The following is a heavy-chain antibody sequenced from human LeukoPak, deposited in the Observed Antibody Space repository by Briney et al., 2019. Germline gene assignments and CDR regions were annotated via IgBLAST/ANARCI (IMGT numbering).Heavy chain of an antibody. CDR3: ARDPISRIAAAGIPPYGMDV. J-gene: IGHJ6*02. D-gene: IGHD6-13*01. V-gene: IGHV3-33*08. CDR2: IWYDGSNK. CDR1: GFTFSSYW. Sequence: GGSLRLSCAASGFTFSSYWMSWVRQAPGKGLEWVAVIWYDGSNKYYADSVKGRFTISRDNSKNTLYLQMNSLRAEDTAVYYCARDPISRIAAAGIPPYGMDVWGQGTTVTVSS.